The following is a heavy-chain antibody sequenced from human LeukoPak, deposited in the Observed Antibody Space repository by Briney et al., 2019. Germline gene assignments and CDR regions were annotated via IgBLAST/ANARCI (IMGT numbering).Heavy chain of an antibody. CDR1: GFTFSSHG. D-gene: IGHD2-2*01. J-gene: IGHJ4*02. CDR3: AKDYCSSTSCYSFDY. V-gene: IGHV3-30*02. Sequence: PGGSLRLSCAASGFTFSSHGMHWVRQAPGKGLEWVAFIRYDGSNKYYADSVKGRLTISRDNSKNTLYLQMNSLRAEDTAVYYCAKDYCSSTSCYSFDYWGQGTLVTVSS. CDR2: IRYDGSNK.